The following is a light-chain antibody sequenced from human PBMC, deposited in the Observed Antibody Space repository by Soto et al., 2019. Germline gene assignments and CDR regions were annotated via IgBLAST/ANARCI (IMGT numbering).Light chain of an antibody. CDR3: QQYKNWPPLT. J-gene: IGKJ4*01. Sequence: EIVMTQSPATLSVSPGERATLSCRASQSVSYNLAWYQRKPGQGPRLLIYGAFTRATGIPARFSGSGSGTEFTLTISSLQSEDFAVYYCQQYKNWPPLTFGGGTKVEIK. CDR2: GAF. CDR1: QSVSYN. V-gene: IGKV3-15*01.